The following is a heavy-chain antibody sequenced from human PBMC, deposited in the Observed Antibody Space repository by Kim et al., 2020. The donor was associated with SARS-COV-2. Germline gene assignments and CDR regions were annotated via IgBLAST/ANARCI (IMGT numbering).Heavy chain of an antibody. CDR2: MNPNSGNT. V-gene: IGHV1-8*01. D-gene: IGHD6-13*01. Sequence: ASVKVSCKASGYTFTSYDINWVRQATGQGLEWMGWMNPNSGNTGYAQKFQGRVTMTRNTSISTAYMDLSSLRSEDTAVYYCARVEYSSSPPHGWFDPWGQGTLVTVSS. J-gene: IGHJ5*02. CDR1: GYTFTSYD. CDR3: ARVEYSSSPPHGWFDP.